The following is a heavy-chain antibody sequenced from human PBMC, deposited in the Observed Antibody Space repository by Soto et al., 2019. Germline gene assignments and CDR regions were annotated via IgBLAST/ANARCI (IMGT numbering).Heavy chain of an antibody. CDR3: ARAGNGRSDYMDV. V-gene: IGHV3-21*01. Sequence: EVQLVESGGGLVKPGGSLRLSCAASGFTFSSYSMNWVRQAPGKGLEWVSSISSSSSYIYYADSVKGRFTISRDNAKNSLYLQMNSLRAEDTAVYCCARAGNGRSDYMDVWGKGTTVTVSS. J-gene: IGHJ6*03. CDR2: ISSSSSYI. D-gene: IGHD1-26*01. CDR1: GFTFSSYS.